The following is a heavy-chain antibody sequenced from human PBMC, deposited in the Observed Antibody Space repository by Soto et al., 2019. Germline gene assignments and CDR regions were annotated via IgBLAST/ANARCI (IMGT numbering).Heavy chain of an antibody. D-gene: IGHD3-22*01. CDR1: GGSISSSSYY. CDR3: ASHAPLDAFGDDDNAYYYDSSGYRHTAKFDY. V-gene: IGHV4-39*01. J-gene: IGHJ4*02. Sequence: SETLSLTCTVSGGSISSSSYYWGWIRQPPGKGLEWIGSIYYSGSTYYNPSLKSRVTISVDTSKNQFSLKLSSVTAADTALYYCASHAPLDAFGDDDNAYYYDSSGYRHTAKFDYWGQGTLVTVSS. CDR2: IYYSGST.